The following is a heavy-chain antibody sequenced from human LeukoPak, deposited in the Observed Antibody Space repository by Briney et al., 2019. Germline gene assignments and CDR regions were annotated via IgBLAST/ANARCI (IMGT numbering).Heavy chain of an antibody. Sequence: GGSLRLSCSASGLTFSTCAMHWVRQAPGRGLEWLTLIRPGGGKKFYSDSVKGRFTVSRDNFKNMLYLEMNSLRSEDTAVYYCVKDDPVLHFWRQGTLASVSS. CDR3: VKDDPVLHF. CDR2: IRPGGGKK. V-gene: IGHV3-30*02. J-gene: IGHJ4*02. CDR1: GLTFSTCA.